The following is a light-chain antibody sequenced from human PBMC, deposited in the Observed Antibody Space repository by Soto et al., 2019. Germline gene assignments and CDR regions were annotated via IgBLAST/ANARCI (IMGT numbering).Light chain of an antibody. J-gene: IGKJ1*01. CDR2: SAS. V-gene: IGKV3-15*01. CDR3: QQYNNWRPT. Sequence: EIVMTHSPATLSVSPGERATLSCRASQSVSSNLAWYQQKPGQAPRLLIYSASTRATDIPAKFSGSGSGTEFTLTISSLQSEDYEVYYCQQYNNWRPTFGQGSKVEIK. CDR1: QSVSSN.